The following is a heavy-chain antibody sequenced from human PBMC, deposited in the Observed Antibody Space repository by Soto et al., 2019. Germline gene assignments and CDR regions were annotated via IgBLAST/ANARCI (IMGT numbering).Heavy chain of an antibody. CDR3: ASPKIAFYNWFDP. Sequence: SVTLFITCTVTGSPIISSISYWGWIRQPPGKGLEWIGSIYYSGSTYYNPSLKSRVTISVDTSKNQFSLKLSSVTAADTAVYYCASPKIAFYNWFDPWGQGTLVT. V-gene: IGHV4-39*01. CDR2: IYYSGST. D-gene: IGHD3-3*02. J-gene: IGHJ5*02. CDR1: GSPIISSISY.